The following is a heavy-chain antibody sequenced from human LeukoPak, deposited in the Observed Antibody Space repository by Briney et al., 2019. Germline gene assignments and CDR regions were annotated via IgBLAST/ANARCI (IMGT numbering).Heavy chain of an antibody. CDR1: GFTFSSYA. V-gene: IGHV3-23*01. J-gene: IGHJ5*02. CDR2: ISGSGGST. Sequence: GGSLRLSCAASGFTFSSYAISWVRQAPGKGLEWVSAISGSGGSTYYADSVKGRFTISRDNSKNTLFLQMNSLRAEDTAVYYCAKALLEQELVRPLDPWGQGTLVTVSS. D-gene: IGHD6-13*01. CDR3: AKALLEQELVRPLDP.